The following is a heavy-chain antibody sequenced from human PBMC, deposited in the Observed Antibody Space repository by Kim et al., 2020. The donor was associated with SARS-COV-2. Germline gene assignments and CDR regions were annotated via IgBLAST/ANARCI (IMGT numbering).Heavy chain of an antibody. V-gene: IGHV4-59*01. Sequence: SETLSLTCTVSGGSISSYYWSWIRQPPGKGLEWIGYINYSGSTNYNPSLKSRVTISVDTSKNQFSLKLSSVTAADTAVYYCARWYSSSWYLLRGDYYGIDAWGQGTLVTVSS. CDR1: GGSISSYY. J-gene: IGHJ5*02. CDR2: INYSGST. CDR3: ARWYSSSWYLLRGDYYGIDA. D-gene: IGHD6-13*01.